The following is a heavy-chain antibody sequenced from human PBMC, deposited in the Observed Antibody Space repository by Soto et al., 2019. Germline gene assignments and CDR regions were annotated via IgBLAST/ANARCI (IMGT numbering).Heavy chain of an antibody. CDR1: GFTFSSYG. CDR3: AREGSITIFGVVKDYYGMDV. D-gene: IGHD3-3*01. CDR2: IWYDGSNK. Sequence: QVQLVESGGGVVQPGRSLRLSCAASGFTFSSYGMHWVRQAPGKGLEWVAVIWYDGSNKYYADSVKGRFTISRDNSKNTLDLQMNSLRAEDTAVYYCAREGSITIFGVVKDYYGMDVWGQGTTVTVSS. J-gene: IGHJ6*02. V-gene: IGHV3-33*01.